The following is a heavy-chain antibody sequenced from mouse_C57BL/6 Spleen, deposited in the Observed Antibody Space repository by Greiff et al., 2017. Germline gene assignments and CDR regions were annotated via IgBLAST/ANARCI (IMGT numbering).Heavy chain of an antibody. CDR3: ARSAGNYVYFDC. CDR2: FHPYNDDT. CDR1: GYTFTTYP. J-gene: IGHJ2*01. V-gene: IGHV1-47*01. Sequence: QVQLQQSGAELVKPGASVKMSCTASGYTFTTYPIEWMKQNPGKSLEWIGNFHPYNDDTKYKEKFKGKATLTVEKASSTAYLELRRLTSDDSAVYYCARSAGNYVYFDCWGQGTTLTVSS. D-gene: IGHD2-1*01.